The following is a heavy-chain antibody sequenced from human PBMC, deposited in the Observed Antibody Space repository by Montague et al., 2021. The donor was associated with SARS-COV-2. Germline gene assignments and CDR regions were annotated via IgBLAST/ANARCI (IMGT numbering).Heavy chain of an antibody. CDR1: NASITTSNW. J-gene: IGHJ4*02. V-gene: IGHV4/OR15-8*01. CDR2: IHHSGTL. CDR3: ARRIRITVFRGVPLTTHSLES. D-gene: IGHD3-10*01. Sequence: SETLSLTCTVSNASITTSNWWTWVRQAPGKGLEWVGEIHHSGTLNYNPSLTSRVTISVDTSKNHFSLNLNSVTAADTALYFCARRIRITVFRGVPLTTHSLESWGQGIMVTVSS.